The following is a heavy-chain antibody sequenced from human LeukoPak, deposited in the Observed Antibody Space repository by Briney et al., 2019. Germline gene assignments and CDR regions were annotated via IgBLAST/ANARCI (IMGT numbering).Heavy chain of an antibody. D-gene: IGHD1-26*01. CDR2: IYASGKT. V-gene: IGHV4-61*02. CDR3: ARSFSEKYYFES. CDR1: GDSISRGRYY. J-gene: IGHJ4*02. Sequence: SETLSLTCTVSGDSISRGRYYWSWVRQPAGKELEWIGRIYASGKTDYNPYTPSLKSRVAMSLDTSKNQVSLYLTSVTAADTAMYFCARSFSEKYYFESWGQGTLVTVSS.